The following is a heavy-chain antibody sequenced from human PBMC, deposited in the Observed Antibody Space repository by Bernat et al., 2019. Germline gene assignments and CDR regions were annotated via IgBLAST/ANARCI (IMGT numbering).Heavy chain of an antibody. D-gene: IGHD4-23*01. CDR3: ARDYGGNSLIDY. CDR1: GFTFNEYA. CDR2: ISGSGDST. Sequence: EVQLVESGGGLVQPGGSLRLSCATSGFTFNEYAMNWVRQAPGKGLEWVSRISGSGDSTSYADSVKGRFTISRDNAKNSLYLQMNSLRAEDTAVYYCARDYGGNSLIDYWGQGTLVTVSS. J-gene: IGHJ4*02. V-gene: IGHV3-48*04.